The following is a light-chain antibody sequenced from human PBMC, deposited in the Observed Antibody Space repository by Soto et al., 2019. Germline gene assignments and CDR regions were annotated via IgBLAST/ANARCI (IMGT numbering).Light chain of an antibody. CDR1: QGISSY. CDR3: QQLNSYPET. V-gene: IGKV1-9*01. CDR2: AAS. J-gene: IGKJ3*01. Sequence: DIQLTQSPSFLSASVGDRVTITCRASQGISSYLAWYQQKPGKAPKLLIYAASTLQSGVPSRFSGSGSGTEFTLTISSPQPEDFATYYCQQLNSYPETFGPGTKVDIK.